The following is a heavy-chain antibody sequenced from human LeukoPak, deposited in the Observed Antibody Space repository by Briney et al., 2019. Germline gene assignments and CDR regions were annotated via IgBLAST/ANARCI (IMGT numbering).Heavy chain of an antibody. D-gene: IGHD2-21*02. CDR2: ITTSSSYI. CDR3: ARDGGDSGFDP. CDR1: GFTFSSYS. V-gene: IGHV3-21*01. Sequence: GGSLRLSCAASGFTFSSYSMNWVRQAPGKGLEWVSSITTSSSYIYYADSVRGRFTISRDNAKNSLYLQMNSLRAEDTAVYYCARDGGDSGFDPWGQGTLVTVSS. J-gene: IGHJ5*02.